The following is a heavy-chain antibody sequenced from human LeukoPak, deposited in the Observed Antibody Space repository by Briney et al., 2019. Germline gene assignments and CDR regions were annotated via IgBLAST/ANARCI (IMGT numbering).Heavy chain of an antibody. CDR1: GGSISSYY. V-gene: IGHV4-34*01. J-gene: IGHJ6*03. CDR3: ARCPSYYYYYMDV. CDR2: INHSGST. Sequence: PSETLSLTCTVSGGSISSYYWSWIRQPPGKGLEWIGEINHSGSTNYNPSLKSRVTISVDTSKNQFSLKLSSVTAADTAVYYCARCPSYYYYYMDVWGKGTTVTISS.